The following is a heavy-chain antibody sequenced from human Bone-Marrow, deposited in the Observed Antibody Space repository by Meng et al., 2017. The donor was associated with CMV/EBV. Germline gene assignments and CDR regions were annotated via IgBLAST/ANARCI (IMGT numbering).Heavy chain of an antibody. CDR3: ARSPSGSAGGYFDY. CDR2: IYHSGST. V-gene: IGHV4-38-2*02. D-gene: IGHD1-26*01. CDR1: GYSTSSGYY. J-gene: IGHJ4*02. Sequence: SETLSLTCTVSGYSTSSGYYWGWIRQPPEKGLEWIGSIYHSGSTYYNPSLKSRVTISVDTSKNQFSLKLSSVTAADTAVYYCARSPSGSAGGYFDYWGQGTLVTVSS.